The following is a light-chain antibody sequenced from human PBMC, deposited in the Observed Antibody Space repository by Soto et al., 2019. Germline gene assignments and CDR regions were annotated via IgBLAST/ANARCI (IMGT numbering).Light chain of an antibody. J-gene: IGKJ1*01. CDR3: QQYGSSPQT. CDR1: QSVRNNY. Sequence: EIVLTQSPGTLSLSPGERATLSCRASQSVRNNYLAWYQQKPGQAPRLLIYGASSRATGIPDRFSGSGSGTDFTLTFNRLEPEDFAVYSCQQYGSSPQTFGQGTKVEIK. V-gene: IGKV3-20*01. CDR2: GAS.